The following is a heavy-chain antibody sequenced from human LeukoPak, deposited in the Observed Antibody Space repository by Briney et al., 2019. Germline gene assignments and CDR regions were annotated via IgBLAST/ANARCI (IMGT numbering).Heavy chain of an antibody. Sequence: GGSLRLSCAASGFTFSSYGMHWVRQAPGKGLEWVAFIRYDGSNKYYADSVKGRFTISRDNSKNTLYLQMNSLRAEDTAVYYCAKLNPEGGDPYGSGLNTYYFDYWGQGTLVTVSS. CDR3: AKLNPEGGDPYGSGLNTYYFDY. V-gene: IGHV3-30*02. CDR2: IRYDGSNK. D-gene: IGHD3-10*01. CDR1: GFTFSSYG. J-gene: IGHJ4*02.